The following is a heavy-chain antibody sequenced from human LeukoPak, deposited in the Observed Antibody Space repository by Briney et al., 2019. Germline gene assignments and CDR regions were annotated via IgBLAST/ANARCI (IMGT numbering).Heavy chain of an antibody. Sequence: GGSLRLSCAASGFTFSSYSMNWVRQAPGKGLEWVSSISSSNSYIYYADSVKGRFTISRDNAKNSLYLQMNSLRAEDTAVYYCARAPSSSALNDYWGQGTLVTVSS. CDR1: GFTFSSYS. V-gene: IGHV3-21*01. J-gene: IGHJ4*02. CDR3: ARAPSSSALNDY. D-gene: IGHD6-6*01. CDR2: ISSSNSYI.